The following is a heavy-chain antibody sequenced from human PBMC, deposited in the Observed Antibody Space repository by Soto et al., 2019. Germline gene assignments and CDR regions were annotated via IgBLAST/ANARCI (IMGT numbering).Heavy chain of an antibody. J-gene: IGHJ6*02. D-gene: IGHD5-12*01. Sequence: ESGGGLVKPGGSLRLSCAASGFTFSSYSMNWVRQAPGKGLEWVSSISSSSSYIYYADSVKGRFTISRDNAKNSLYLQMNSLRAEDTAVYYCARDPDGYTDYYGMDVWGQGTTVTVSS. V-gene: IGHV3-21*01. CDR3: ARDPDGYTDYYGMDV. CDR1: GFTFSSYS. CDR2: ISSSSSYI.